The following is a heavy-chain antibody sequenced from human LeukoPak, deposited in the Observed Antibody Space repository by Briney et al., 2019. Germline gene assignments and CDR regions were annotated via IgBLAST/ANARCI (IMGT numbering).Heavy chain of an antibody. V-gene: IGHV3-15*01. J-gene: IGHJ4*02. CDR2: IKSKTHGETI. Sequence: GGSLRLSCAASGFTFSDAWMNWVRQAPGKGLEWVGRIKSKTHGETIDYAAPVKGRFTISRDDSENTLYLQMNSLKTEDTAVYYCNTDEEDYFGVVITPFDYWGQGTLVTVSS. CDR1: GFTFSDAW. D-gene: IGHD3-3*01. CDR3: NTDEEDYFGVVITPFDY.